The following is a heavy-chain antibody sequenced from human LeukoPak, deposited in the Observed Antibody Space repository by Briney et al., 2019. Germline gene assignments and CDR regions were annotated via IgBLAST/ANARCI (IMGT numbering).Heavy chain of an antibody. Sequence: SQTLSLTCTVSGGSISSGGYYWSWIRQPPGKGLEWIGYIYHSGSTYYNPSLKSRVTISVDRSKNQFSLKLSSVTAADTAVYYCARGNWGSGFDYWGQGTLVTVSS. CDR3: ARGNWGSGFDY. CDR1: GGSISSGGYY. CDR2: IYHSGST. V-gene: IGHV4-30-2*01. D-gene: IGHD7-27*01. J-gene: IGHJ4*02.